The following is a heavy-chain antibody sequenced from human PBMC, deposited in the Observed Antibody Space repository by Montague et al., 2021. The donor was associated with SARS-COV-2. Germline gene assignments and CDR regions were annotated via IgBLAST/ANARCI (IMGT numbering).Heavy chain of an antibody. CDR3: ATRYNSGGHDALDI. CDR2: IYRGGSNT. Sequence: SLRLSCAASGLTFNNYAFSWVRQAPGKGLEWVSIIYRGGSNTYYADALKGRYTISRDDFKNTVHLQMNSLRADDTAVYYCATRYNSGGHDALDIWGQGTMVTVSS. J-gene: IGHJ3*02. V-gene: IGHV3-23*03. CDR1: GLTFNNYA. D-gene: IGHD6-19*01.